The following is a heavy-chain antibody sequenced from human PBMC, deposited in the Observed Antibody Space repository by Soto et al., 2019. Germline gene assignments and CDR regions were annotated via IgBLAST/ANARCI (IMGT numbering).Heavy chain of an antibody. D-gene: IGHD3-22*01. CDR2: ISAYNGNT. CDR3: ARDSSTMIVAKAFDI. CDR1: GYTMTGDV. V-gene: IGHV1-18*01. Sequence: ASVKGSCKASGYTMTGDVVSWVRKAPGQGLEWMGWISAYNGNTNYAQKLQGRVTMTTDTSTSTAYMELRSMRSDDTAVYYCARDSSTMIVAKAFDIWGQGTMVTVSS. J-gene: IGHJ3*02.